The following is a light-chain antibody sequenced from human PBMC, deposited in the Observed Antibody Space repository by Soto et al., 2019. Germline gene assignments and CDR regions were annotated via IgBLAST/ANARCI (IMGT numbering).Light chain of an antibody. CDR3: QQSYSTPWT. CDR1: QSIASH. V-gene: IGKV1-39*01. Sequence: DIQMTQSPPSLSASVGDRVTITCRTSQSIASHLNWYQQKPGKAPNLLIYAASSLQSGVPSRFSGSGFGTDFTLTISSLQPEDFATYYCQQSYSTPWTFGQGNKVEIK. J-gene: IGKJ1*01. CDR2: AAS.